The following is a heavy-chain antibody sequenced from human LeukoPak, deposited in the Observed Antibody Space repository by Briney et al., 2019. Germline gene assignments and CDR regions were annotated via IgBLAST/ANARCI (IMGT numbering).Heavy chain of an antibody. CDR3: AKYYGDHFIHTHYFDY. CDR1: GFTFSGYA. D-gene: IGHD4-17*01. V-gene: IGHV3-23*01. Sequence: GGSLRLSCAASGFTFSGYAMSWVRQAPGKGLEWVSAISGSGGSTYYADSVKGRFTISRDNSKNTLYLQMNSLRAEDTAVYYCAKYYGDHFIHTHYFDYWGQGTLVTVSS. CDR2: ISGSGGST. J-gene: IGHJ4*02.